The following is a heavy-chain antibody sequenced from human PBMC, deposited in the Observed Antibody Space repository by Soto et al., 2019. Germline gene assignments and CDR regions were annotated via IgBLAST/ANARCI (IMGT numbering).Heavy chain of an antibody. CDR3: AKDRDWLTVTTYSD. D-gene: IGHD4-17*01. J-gene: IGHJ4*02. Sequence: EVQLLESGGGLVQPGGSLRLSCAASGFTFSSYAMSWVRQAPGKGLEWVSAISGSGGSTYYADSVKGRFTISRDNSKSTLYLQMNSLRAEDTAVYYCAKDRDWLTVTTYSDWGQGTLVTVSS. CDR2: ISGSGGST. V-gene: IGHV3-23*01. CDR1: GFTFSSYA.